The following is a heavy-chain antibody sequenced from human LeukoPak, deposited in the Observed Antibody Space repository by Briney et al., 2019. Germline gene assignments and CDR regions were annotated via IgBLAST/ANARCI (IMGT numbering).Heavy chain of an antibody. CDR3: ARVPTTFWFDP. V-gene: IGHV4-30-4*01. J-gene: IGHJ5*02. D-gene: IGHD4-17*01. Sequence: SETLSLTCTVSGGSISSGDYYWSRIRQPPGKGLEWIGYIYYSGSTYYNPSLKSRVTISVDTSKNQFSLKLSSVIAADTAVYYCARVPTTFWFDPWGQGTLVTVSS. CDR2: IYYSGST. CDR1: GGSISSGDYY.